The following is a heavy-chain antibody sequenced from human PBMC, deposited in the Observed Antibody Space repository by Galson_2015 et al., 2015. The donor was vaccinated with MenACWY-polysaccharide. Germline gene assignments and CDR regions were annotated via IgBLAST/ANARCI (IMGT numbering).Heavy chain of an antibody. CDR1: GFTFNTYA. J-gene: IGHJ4*02. D-gene: IGHD4-23*01. Sequence: SLRLSCAASGFTFNTYAMSWVRQAPGKGLEWVSSISASGSSTYYVDSVKGRFTISRDNSKNTLYLQMNSLRAEDTALYYCAKDRRGNYVSDLDYSGPGTLVTVSS. V-gene: IGHV3-23*01. CDR3: AKDRRGNYVSDLDY. CDR2: ISASGSST.